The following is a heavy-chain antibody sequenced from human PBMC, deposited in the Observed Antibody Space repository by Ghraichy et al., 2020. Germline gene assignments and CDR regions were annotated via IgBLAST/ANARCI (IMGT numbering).Heavy chain of an antibody. CDR2: IYYSGST. D-gene: IGHD3-10*01. CDR1: GGSISSSSYY. J-gene: IGHJ4*02. Sequence: SETLSLTCTVSGGSISSSSYYWGWIRQPPGKGLEWIGSIYYSGSTYYNPSLKSRVTISVDTSKNQFSLKLSSVTAADTAVYYCARDPRYYGSGSYYFDYWGQGTLVTVSA. CDR3: ARDPRYYGSGSYYFDY. V-gene: IGHV4-39*07.